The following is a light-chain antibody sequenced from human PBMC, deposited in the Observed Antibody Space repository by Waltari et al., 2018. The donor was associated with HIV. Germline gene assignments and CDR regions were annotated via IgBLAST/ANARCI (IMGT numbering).Light chain of an antibody. CDR3: QKYNSARQGFA. V-gene: IGKV1-27*01. Sequence: DIQMTQSPSSLSASVGDRVTITCRASQGISSYLAWYQQRPGKVPKLLIYAASTLQSGVSARFSDSESETDFTLTISRLQPEDVATYYCQKYNSARQGFAFGSWTKVDIK. J-gene: IGKJ3*01. CDR1: QGISSY. CDR2: AAS.